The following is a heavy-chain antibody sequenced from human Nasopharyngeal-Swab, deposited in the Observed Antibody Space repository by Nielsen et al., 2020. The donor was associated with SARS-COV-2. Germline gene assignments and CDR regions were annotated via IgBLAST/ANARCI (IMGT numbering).Heavy chain of an antibody. D-gene: IGHD3-9*01. J-gene: IGHJ5*02. CDR2: INAGNGNT. Sequence: ASGKASCKASGYTFRTYAIHWVRQATGQRLEWMGWINAGNGNTKYSQKLQGRVTITRDTSASTAYMELSSLRSEDTAVYYCARDSSSGLRYFDWLSPGYNWFDPWGQGTLVTVSS. CDR3: ARDSSSGLRYFDWLSPGYNWFDP. CDR1: GYTFRTYA. V-gene: IGHV1-3*01.